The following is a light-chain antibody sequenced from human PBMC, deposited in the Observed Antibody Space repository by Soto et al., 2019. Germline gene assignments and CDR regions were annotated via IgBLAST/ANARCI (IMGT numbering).Light chain of an antibody. J-gene: IGKJ4*01. V-gene: IGKV3-20*01. CDR3: QQCGSSPLT. CDR2: GAS. CDR1: QTVISTY. Sequence: EIVLTQSPGTLSLSPGERATLSCRASQTVISTYLAWYQQKPGQAPRLLIYGASSRATGVPDRFSGSGSGTDFTITISRLEPEDSAVYFCQQCGSSPLTFGGGTKVEIK.